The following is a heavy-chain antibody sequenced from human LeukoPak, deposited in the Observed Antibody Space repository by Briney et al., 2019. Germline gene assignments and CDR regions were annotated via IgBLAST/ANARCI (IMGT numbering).Heavy chain of an antibody. CDR3: ARWFSSGWYWGYQSYSFMDV. Sequence: SETLSLTCSVSGGSISSSSYYWGWIRQPPGKGLEWIGSIHYSGTTCYNPSLESRVTISVDTSKNQFSLRLSSATAADTAVYYCARWFSSGWYWGYQSYSFMDVWGKGATVTVSS. V-gene: IGHV4-39*01. CDR2: IHYSGTT. J-gene: IGHJ6*03. D-gene: IGHD6-19*01. CDR1: GGSISSSSYY.